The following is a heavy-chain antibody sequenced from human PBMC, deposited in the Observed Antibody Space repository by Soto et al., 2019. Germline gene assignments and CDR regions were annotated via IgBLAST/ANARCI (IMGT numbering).Heavy chain of an antibody. CDR3: AREGPAPYYYYGMDV. Sequence: QVQLVQSGGEVKKPGASVKVSCKTSGYSFTTYGISWVRQAPGQGLEWMGWISGYNGNTNYAQKFQGRVTMTIDTSTSTAYMELRSLRSDDTAVYYCAREGPAPYYYYGMDVWGQGSTVAVSS. J-gene: IGHJ6*02. CDR1: GYSFTTYG. CDR2: ISGYNGNT. V-gene: IGHV1-18*01.